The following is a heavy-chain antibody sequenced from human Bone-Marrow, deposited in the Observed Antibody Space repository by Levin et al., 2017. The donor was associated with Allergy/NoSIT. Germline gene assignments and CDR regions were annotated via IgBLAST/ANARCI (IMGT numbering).Heavy chain of an antibody. CDR3: AKARDRPRTVFDVPRVWFDP. Sequence: ESLKISCVVSGEPFSGYYWGWIRQPPGKGLEWIGEIDHTGMTSYNPSLKSRVSMSVDTSKNQISLSLNSVTPADTAVYYCAKARDRPRTVFDVPRVWFDPWGQGNLVIVSS. J-gene: IGHJ5*02. D-gene: IGHD4-17*01. CDR1: GEPFSGYY. V-gene: IGHV4-34*01. CDR2: IDHTGMT.